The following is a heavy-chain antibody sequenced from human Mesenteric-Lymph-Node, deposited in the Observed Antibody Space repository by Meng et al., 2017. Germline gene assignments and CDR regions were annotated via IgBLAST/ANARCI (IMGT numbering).Heavy chain of an antibody. D-gene: IGHD4-17*01. V-gene: IGHV5-51*01. J-gene: IGHJ2*01. CDR1: GYSFTTYW. Sequence: GESLKISCKGAGYSFTTYWIAWLRQTPGKGLEWMGTIYPGNSDTRYNPSLKGRVTISADNSITTAYLQWSSLEASDTAMYYCARAPTTVSNPTHFDLWGRGTLVTVSS. CDR2: IYPGNSDT. CDR3: ARAPTTVSNPTHFDL.